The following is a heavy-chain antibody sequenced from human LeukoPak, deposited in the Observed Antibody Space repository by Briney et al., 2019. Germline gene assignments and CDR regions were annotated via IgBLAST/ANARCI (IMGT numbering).Heavy chain of an antibody. CDR2: IYHGGGS. CDR1: GGSISSINW. CDR3: ARVEGYGSLGY. J-gene: IGHJ4*02. Sequence: SGTLSLTCGVSGGSISSINWWCWVRQPPGRGLEWIGEIYHGGGSNYNPSLRSRVTMSLDKSKNQFSLMLSSVTAADTAVYYCARVEGYGSLGYWGQGTLVTVSS. D-gene: IGHD5-24*01. V-gene: IGHV4-4*02.